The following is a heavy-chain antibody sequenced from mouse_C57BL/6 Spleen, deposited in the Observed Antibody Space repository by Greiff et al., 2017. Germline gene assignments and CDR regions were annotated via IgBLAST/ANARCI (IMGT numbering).Heavy chain of an antibody. CDR1: GYTFTSYD. Sequence: VQLQQSGPELVKPGASVKLSCKASGYTFTSYDINWVKQRPGQGLEWIGWIYPGDGSTKYNEKFKGKATLTVDTSSSTAYMELHSLTSEDSAVYFCARDYGSSLYGALDYWGQGTSVTVSS. D-gene: IGHD1-1*01. CDR3: ARDYGSSLYGALDY. J-gene: IGHJ4*01. V-gene: IGHV1-85*01. CDR2: IYPGDGST.